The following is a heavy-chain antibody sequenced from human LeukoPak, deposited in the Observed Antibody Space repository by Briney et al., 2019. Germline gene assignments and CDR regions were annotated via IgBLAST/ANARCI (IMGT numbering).Heavy chain of an antibody. CDR2: SSGSGSTI. J-gene: IGHJ4*02. CDR1: GFTFSSYA. D-gene: IGHD3-22*01. CDR3: ARYYYDSSGYYYFDY. Sequence: PGGSLRLSCAASGFTFSSYAMHWVRQAPGKGLEWVSYSSGSGSTIYYADSVKGRFTISRDNAKNSLSLQMNSLRAEDTAVYFCARYYYDSSGYYYFDYWGQGTLVTVSS. V-gene: IGHV3-48*04.